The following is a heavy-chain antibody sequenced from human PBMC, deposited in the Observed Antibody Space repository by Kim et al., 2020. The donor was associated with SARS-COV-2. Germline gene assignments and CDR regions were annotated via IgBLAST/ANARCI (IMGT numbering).Heavy chain of an antibody. Sequence: SGSTNYNPSLKSRVTISVDTSKNQFSLKLSSVTAADTAVYYCARGGQLANWGQGTLVTVSS. D-gene: IGHD6-13*01. V-gene: IGHV4-59*09. J-gene: IGHJ4*02. CDR2: SGST. CDR3: ARGGQLAN.